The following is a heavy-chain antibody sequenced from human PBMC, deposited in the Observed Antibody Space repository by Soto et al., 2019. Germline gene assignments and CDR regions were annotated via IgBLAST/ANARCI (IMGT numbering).Heavy chain of an antibody. CDR1: GFSLSTSGVG. D-gene: IGHD1-26*01. V-gene: IGHV2-5*02. CDR3: AHKGSESGSYMAEYFQH. CDR2: IYWDDDK. J-gene: IGHJ1*01. Sequence: QITLKESGPTLVKPTQTLTLTCTFSGFSLSTSGVGVGWIRQPPGKALEWLALIYWDDDKRYSPSLKSRLTITKDTSKNQVVLTMTNMDSVDTATYYCAHKGSESGSYMAEYFQHWGQGTLVTVSS.